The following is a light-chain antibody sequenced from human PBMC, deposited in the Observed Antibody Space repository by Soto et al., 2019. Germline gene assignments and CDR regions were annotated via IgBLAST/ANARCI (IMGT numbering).Light chain of an antibody. CDR3: HQHDGWPRT. V-gene: IGKV3D-15*01. Sequence: EIVMTQSPATLSVSPGERATLSCRASQSVSSSLAWYQHRAGQAPRLLIYHASTRATGIPARFSGSGSGTDFTLTISGLQPEDFAVYYCHQHDGWPRTFGQGTKVDIK. CDR1: QSVSSS. CDR2: HAS. J-gene: IGKJ1*01.